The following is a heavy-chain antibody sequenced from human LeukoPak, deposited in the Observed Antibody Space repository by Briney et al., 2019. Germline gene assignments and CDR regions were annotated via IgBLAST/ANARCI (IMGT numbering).Heavy chain of an antibody. CDR1: GFTVSNNF. D-gene: IGHD6-13*01. CDR2: IYSGGNI. J-gene: IGHJ5*02. Sequence: GGSLRLSCVVSGFTVSNNFMTWVRQAPGKGLEWVSLIYSGGNIYYADSVKGRFTISRDGSKNALYLQMNSLRAEDTAVYYCARDPGAAAGNLWSWGQGTLVTVSS. CDR3: ARDPGAAAGNLWS. V-gene: IGHV3-66*01.